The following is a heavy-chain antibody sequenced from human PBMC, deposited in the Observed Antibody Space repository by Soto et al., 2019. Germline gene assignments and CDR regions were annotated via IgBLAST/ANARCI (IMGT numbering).Heavy chain of an antibody. CDR1: GGTFSTYA. J-gene: IGHJ4*02. D-gene: IGHD3-22*01. Sequence: QVQLVQSGAEVKKPGSSVKVSCKASGGTFSTYAISWVRQAPGQGLEWMGGIIPNLGTPNYAQNFQGRVTITADESTSTAYMELSSLRSEDTAVYYFARDQGVSSGYYLYYFDCWGQGTLVTVSS. CDR2: IIPNLGTP. V-gene: IGHV1-69*01. CDR3: ARDQGVSSGYYLYYFDC.